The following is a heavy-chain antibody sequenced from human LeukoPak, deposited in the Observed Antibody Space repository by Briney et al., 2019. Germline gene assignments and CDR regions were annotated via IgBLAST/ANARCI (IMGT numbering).Heavy chain of an antibody. CDR2: IDPSSGSA. CDR1: GYTFTSYY. V-gene: IGHV1-46*01. CDR3: ARVQNMHYGMDV. J-gene: IGHJ6*02. Sequence: ASVKVSCKASGYTFTSYYIHWVRQAPGQGLEWMGIIDPSSGSADYAQKFRGRVTMTGDTSTSTVYMELSSLRSEDTAVYYCARVQNMHYGMDVWGQGTTVTVSS. D-gene: IGHD2/OR15-2a*01.